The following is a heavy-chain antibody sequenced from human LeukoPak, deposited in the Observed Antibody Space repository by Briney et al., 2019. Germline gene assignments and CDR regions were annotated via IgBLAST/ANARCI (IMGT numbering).Heavy chain of an antibody. D-gene: IGHD6-19*01. V-gene: IGHV3-23*01. J-gene: IGHJ4*02. CDR1: GFAFSAYA. Sequence: GASLRLSCAASGFAFSAYAMSWVRQAPGKGLEWVSAISGSISGGGGSTYYADSVKGRFTISRDNSKNTLFLQLNSLRAEDTAVYYCAKEGIAVASFDYWGQGTLVTVSS. CDR3: AKEGIAVASFDY. CDR2: ISGSISGGGGST.